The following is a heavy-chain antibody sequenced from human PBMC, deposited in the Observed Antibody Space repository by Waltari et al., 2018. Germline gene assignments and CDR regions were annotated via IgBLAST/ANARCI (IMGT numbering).Heavy chain of an antibody. V-gene: IGHV4-31*03. CDR2: IYHSGST. Sequence: QVQLQESGPGLVKPSQTLSLTCTVSGGSISSGGYYWSWIRQHPGKGLEWIGYIYHSGSTYYNPSLKSRVTISVDRSKNQFSLKLSSVTAADTAVYYCARGGYCSSTSCYPYNWFDPWGQGTLVTVSS. J-gene: IGHJ5*02. CDR3: ARGGYCSSTSCYPYNWFDP. D-gene: IGHD2-2*01. CDR1: GGSISSGGYY.